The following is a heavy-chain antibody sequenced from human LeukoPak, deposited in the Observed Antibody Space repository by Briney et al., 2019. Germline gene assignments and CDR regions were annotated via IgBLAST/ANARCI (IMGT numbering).Heavy chain of an antibody. CDR1: GGTFSSYA. CDR2: IIPIFGTA. CDR3: ARHSTPFYSSGWEGWFDP. J-gene: IGHJ5*02. D-gene: IGHD6-19*01. Sequence: SVKVSCKASGGTFSSYAISWVRQAPGQGLGWMGGIIPIFGTANYAQKFQGRVTITTDESTSTAYMELSSLRSEDTAVYYCARHSTPFYSSGWEGWFDPWGQGTLVTVSS. V-gene: IGHV1-69*05.